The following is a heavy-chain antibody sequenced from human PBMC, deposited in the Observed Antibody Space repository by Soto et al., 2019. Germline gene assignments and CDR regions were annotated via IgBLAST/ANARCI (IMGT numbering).Heavy chain of an antibody. J-gene: IGHJ4*02. CDR3: ASPVLRYFDWSEDY. CDR2: ISGSGGST. V-gene: IGHV3-23*01. Sequence: AGGSLRLSCAASGFTFSSYAMSWVRQAPGKGLEWVSAISGSGGSTYYADSVKGRFTISRDNSKNTLYLQMNSLRAEDTAVYYCASPVLRYFDWSEDYWGQGTLVTVSS. D-gene: IGHD3-9*01. CDR1: GFTFSSYA.